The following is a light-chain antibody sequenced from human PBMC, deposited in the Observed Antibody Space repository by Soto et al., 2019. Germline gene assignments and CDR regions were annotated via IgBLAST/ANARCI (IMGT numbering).Light chain of an antibody. CDR2: YDD. V-gene: IGLV1-36*01. J-gene: IGLJ2*01. Sequence: QSVLTQPPSVSEAPRQRVTISCSGSSSNIGNNDVNWYQQLPGKTPKLLIYYDDLLPSGVSDRFSGSKSGTSASLAISGLQSEDEADYYCPSWDDSLNGLVFGGGTKLTVL. CDR1: SSNIGNND. CDR3: PSWDDSLNGLV.